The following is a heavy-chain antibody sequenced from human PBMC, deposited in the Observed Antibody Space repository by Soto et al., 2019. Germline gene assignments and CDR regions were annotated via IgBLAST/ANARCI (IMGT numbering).Heavy chain of an antibody. V-gene: IGHV4-28*01. CDR3: ARKERKPAAIWN. CDR2: IYYSGTT. D-gene: IGHD2-2*01. J-gene: IGHJ4*02. Sequence: SETLSLTCAVSGFSIGSNNWWGWIRQPPGKGLEWIGNIYYSGTTQFNPSLKSRVTMSIDGAGNQFSLRLNSVTAADTAVYYCARKERKPAAIWNWGQGTLVTVSS. CDR1: GFSIGSNNW.